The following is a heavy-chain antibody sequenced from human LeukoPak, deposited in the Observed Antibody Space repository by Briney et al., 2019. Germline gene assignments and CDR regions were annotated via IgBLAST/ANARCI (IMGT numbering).Heavy chain of an antibody. CDR1: GGSISSYY. V-gene: IGHV4-59*01. CDR3: AAREITGTTPY. Sequence: SSETLSLTCTVSGGSISSYYWSWIRQPPGKGLEWIGYIYYSGSTNYNPSLKSRVTISVDTSKNQFSLKLSSVTAADTAVYYCAAREITGTTPYWGQGTLVTVSS. D-gene: IGHD1-7*01. CDR2: IYYSGST. J-gene: IGHJ4*02.